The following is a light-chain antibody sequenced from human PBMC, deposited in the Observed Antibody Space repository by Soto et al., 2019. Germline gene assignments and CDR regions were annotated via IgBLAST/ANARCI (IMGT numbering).Light chain of an antibody. V-gene: IGKV1-8*01. J-gene: IGKJ4*01. CDR1: HGISSY. CDR3: QQYYSYPPLT. Sequence: AIRMTQAPSSLSASTGDRVPITGXARHGISSYLAWYQQKPGKAPKLLIYAAPTLQSGVPSRFSGSGSGTDFTLTISCLQSEDFATYYCQQYYSYPPLTFGGGTKVDIK. CDR2: AAP.